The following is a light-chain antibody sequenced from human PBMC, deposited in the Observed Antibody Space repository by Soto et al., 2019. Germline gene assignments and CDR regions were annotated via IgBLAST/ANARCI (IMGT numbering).Light chain of an antibody. CDR2: GAP. V-gene: IGKV3-15*01. CDR3: PHYNNWPLT. Sequence: EIGMTQSPATLSVSPGERATLSGRASQSVSSNLDRYQQTPGQAPRLLIYGAPTRATDIPAWFVGSGSWTELTRTISSLPSAGFAVDYWPHYNNWPLTFGGGTKVEIK. CDR1: QSVSSN. J-gene: IGKJ4*01.